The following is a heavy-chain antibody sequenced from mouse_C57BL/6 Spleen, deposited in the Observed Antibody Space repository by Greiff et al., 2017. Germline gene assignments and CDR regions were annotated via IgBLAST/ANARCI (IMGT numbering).Heavy chain of an antibody. CDR3: ARRGLDYAMDY. J-gene: IGHJ4*01. Sequence: VQLQQSGAELARPGASVKLSCKASGYTFTSYGISWVKQRTGQGLEWIGEIYPRSGNTYYNEKFKGKATLTADKSSSTAYMELRSLTSEDSAVYFCARRGLDYAMDYWGQGTSV. CDR1: GYTFTSYG. D-gene: IGHD3-3*01. V-gene: IGHV1-81*01. CDR2: IYPRSGNT.